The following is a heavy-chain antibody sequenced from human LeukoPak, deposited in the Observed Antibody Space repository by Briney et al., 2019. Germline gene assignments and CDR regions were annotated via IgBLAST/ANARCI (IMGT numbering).Heavy chain of an antibody. D-gene: IGHD6-19*01. Sequence: ASVKVSCKASGYTFTGYYMHWVRQAPGQGLEWMGWINPNSGGTNYAQKFQGRVTMTRDTSISTAYMELSRLRSDDTAVYYCARSSGWLRGGFDYWGQGTLVTVSS. J-gene: IGHJ4*02. V-gene: IGHV1-2*02. CDR2: INPNSGGT. CDR1: GYTFTGYY. CDR3: ARSSGWLRGGFDY.